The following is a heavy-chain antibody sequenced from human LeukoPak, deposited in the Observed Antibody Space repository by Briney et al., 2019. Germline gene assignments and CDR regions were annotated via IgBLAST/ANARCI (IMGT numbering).Heavy chain of an antibody. CDR1: GFTFSSYW. J-gene: IGHJ3*02. D-gene: IGHD3-22*01. CDR3: AKDLSMYYYDSSGSAADAFDI. V-gene: IGHV3-74*01. CDR2: INSDGSST. Sequence: GGSLRLSCAASGFTFSSYWMHWVRQAPGKGLVWVSRINSDGSSTNYADSVKGRFTISRDNAENTLYLQMNSLRAEDTAVYYCAKDLSMYYYDSSGSAADAFDIWGQGTMVTVSS.